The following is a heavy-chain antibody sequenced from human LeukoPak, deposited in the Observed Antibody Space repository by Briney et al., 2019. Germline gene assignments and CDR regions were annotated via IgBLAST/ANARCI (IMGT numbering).Heavy chain of an antibody. Sequence: GALLLSCGASGCSVSSYAMSWVRQSTGKGLEWLSAISGSGGSTYYADSVKGRFTISRDNSKNTLYLQMNSLRAEDTAVYYCAKSSYNWNQRKVYYMDVWGKGTTVTVSS. D-gene: IGHD1-20*01. V-gene: IGHV3-23*01. CDR2: ISGSGGST. CDR1: GCSVSSYA. CDR3: AKSSYNWNQRKVYYMDV. J-gene: IGHJ6*03.